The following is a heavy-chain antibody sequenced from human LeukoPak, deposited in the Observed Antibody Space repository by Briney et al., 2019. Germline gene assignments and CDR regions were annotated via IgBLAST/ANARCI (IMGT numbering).Heavy chain of an antibody. D-gene: IGHD3-10*01. CDR2: IHSGGST. Sequence: GGSLRLSCAVSGFSVRGNYMSWLRQAPGKGLEWVSVIHSGGSTYYADSVKGRFTISRDNSKNTLYLQMNSLKAEDTAVYYCARDFSAGGFDFWGQGTLVTVSS. CDR3: ARDFSAGGFDF. V-gene: IGHV3-66*01. J-gene: IGHJ4*02. CDR1: GFSVRGNY.